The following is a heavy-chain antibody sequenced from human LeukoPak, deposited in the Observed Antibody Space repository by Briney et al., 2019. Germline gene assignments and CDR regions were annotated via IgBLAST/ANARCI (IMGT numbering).Heavy chain of an antibody. J-gene: IGHJ4*02. CDR3: ARHRVRHYGSGTYNNVKEPFDS. CDR1: GDSISSSTYY. Sequence: TASETLSLTCTVSGDSISSSTYYWGWIRQPPGKGLEWIGSIHYSGSTYYNPSLESRITVSVDTSKNQFSLKLSSVTAADTAVYYCARHRVRHYGSGTYNNVKEPFDSWGQGTLATVSS. CDR2: IHYSGST. D-gene: IGHD3-10*01. V-gene: IGHV4-39*01.